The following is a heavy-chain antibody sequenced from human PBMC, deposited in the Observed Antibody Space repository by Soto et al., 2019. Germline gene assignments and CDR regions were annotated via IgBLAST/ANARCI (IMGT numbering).Heavy chain of an antibody. Sequence: GGSLRLSCAASGFTFGSYAMTWVRQAPGKGLEWVSAISGSGGSTYYADSVKGRFTISRDNSNNALYLQMNSLRAEDTAVYYCAKDIDIYCSGYPFDYWGQGTLVTVSS. CDR1: GFTFGSYA. D-gene: IGHD2-15*01. V-gene: IGHV3-23*01. CDR2: ISGSGGST. CDR3: AKDIDIYCSGYPFDY. J-gene: IGHJ4*02.